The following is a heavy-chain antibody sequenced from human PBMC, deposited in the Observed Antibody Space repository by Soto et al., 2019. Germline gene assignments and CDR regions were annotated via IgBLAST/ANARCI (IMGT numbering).Heavy chain of an antibody. CDR3: ARLIAARRDYYYYGMDV. CDR2: IIPIFGTA. J-gene: IGHJ6*02. D-gene: IGHD6-6*01. Sequence: SVKVSCKASGGTFSSYAISWVRQAPGQGLEWMGGIIPIFGTANYAQKFQGRVTITADKSTSTAYMELSSLRSEDTAVYYCARLIAARRDYYYYGMDVWGQGXTVTVYS. CDR1: GGTFSSYA. V-gene: IGHV1-69*06.